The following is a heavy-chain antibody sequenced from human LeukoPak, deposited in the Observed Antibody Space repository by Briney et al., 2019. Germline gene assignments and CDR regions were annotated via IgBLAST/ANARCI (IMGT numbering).Heavy chain of an antibody. CDR1: GFTFSNYG. Sequence: GGSLRLSCAASGFTFSNYGMSWVRQGTGKGLEWVSGISGGSTYYAESVKGRFTISRDNSKNTLYLQMNSLRADDTAVYYCAKATGTLGNWGQGTLVTVSS. CDR2: ISGGST. CDR3: AKATGTLGN. V-gene: IGHV3-23*01. J-gene: IGHJ4*02. D-gene: IGHD1-1*01.